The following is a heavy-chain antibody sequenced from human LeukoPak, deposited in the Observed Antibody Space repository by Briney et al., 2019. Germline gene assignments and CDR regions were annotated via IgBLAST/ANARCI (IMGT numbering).Heavy chain of an antibody. D-gene: IGHD1-1*01. CDR1: GFTFDDYG. CDR3: ARRHTTNWYNWFDP. J-gene: IGHJ5*02. CDR2: RNGGST. V-gene: IGHV3-20*04. Sequence: PGGSLRLSCAASGFTFDDYGMSWVRQAPGQGLECVSDRNGGSTDYADSVKGRFTISRDNAKNSLYLHMSNLRDEDTAFYYCARRHTTNWYNWFDPWGQGTLVIVSS.